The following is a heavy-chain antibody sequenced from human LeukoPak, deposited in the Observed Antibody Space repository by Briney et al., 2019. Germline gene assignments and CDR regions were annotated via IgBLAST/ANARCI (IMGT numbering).Heavy chain of an antibody. CDR1: GYTFTVNG. V-gene: IGHV1-18*01. Sequence: ASVKASCKASGYTFTVNGISWMRRAPGQELEWLGWISANSGDTNYAEQFQGRLTLATDTSTSTAYMELRSLRDDDTAVYYCARDRWYAFDYWGQGTLVTVSS. CDR2: ISANSGDT. CDR3: ARDRWYAFDY. J-gene: IGHJ4*02. D-gene: IGHD6-13*01.